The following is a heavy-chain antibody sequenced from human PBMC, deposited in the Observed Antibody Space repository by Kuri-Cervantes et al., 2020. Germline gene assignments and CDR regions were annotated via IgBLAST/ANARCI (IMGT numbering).Heavy chain of an antibody. Sequence: GESLKISCAASGFTFSSYAMSWVRQAPGKGLEWVSAISGSGGSTYYADSVKGRFTISRDNSKNTLCLQMNSLRAEDTAVFYCARFGGDCSPNCFDPWGQGTLVTVSS. CDR2: ISGSGGST. CDR1: GFTFSSYA. CDR3: ARFGGDCSPNCFDP. V-gene: IGHV3-23*01. J-gene: IGHJ5*02. D-gene: IGHD2-21*02.